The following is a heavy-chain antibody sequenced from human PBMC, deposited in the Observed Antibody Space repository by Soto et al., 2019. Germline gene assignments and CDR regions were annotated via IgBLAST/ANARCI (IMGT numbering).Heavy chain of an antibody. D-gene: IGHD4-4*01. CDR2: INSDGSST. J-gene: IGHJ6*02. CDR1: GFTVSSYG. Sequence: PGGSMRLACAASGFTVSSYGMHWVRQDPGKGLVWVSRINSDGSSTSYADSVKGRFTISRDNAKNTLYLQMNSLRAEDTAVYYCARDPGLQYRYYYYGMDVWGQGTTVTVSS. CDR3: ARDPGLQYRYYYYGMDV. V-gene: IGHV3-74*01.